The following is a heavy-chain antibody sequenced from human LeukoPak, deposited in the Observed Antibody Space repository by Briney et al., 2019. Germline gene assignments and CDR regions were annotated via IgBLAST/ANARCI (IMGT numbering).Heavy chain of an antibody. CDR1: GYTFTSYG. D-gene: IGHD4-23*01. CDR2: ISGHNGNT. CDR3: GRDLIDYGGNIVY. V-gene: IGHV1-18*01. J-gene: IGHJ4*02. Sequence: ASVKVSCKASGYTFTSYGTSWVRQAPGQGLEWMGWISGHNGNTNYAQKVQGRVTMTTDTSTSTAYMELRSLRSDDTAVYYCGRDLIDYGGNIVYWGQGTLVTVSS.